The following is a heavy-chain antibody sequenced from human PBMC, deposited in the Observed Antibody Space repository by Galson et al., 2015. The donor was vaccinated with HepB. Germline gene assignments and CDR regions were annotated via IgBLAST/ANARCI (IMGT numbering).Heavy chain of an antibody. J-gene: IGHJ4*02. Sequence: ETLSLTCTVSGGSISSSSYYWGWIRQPPGKGLEWIGSIYYSGSTYYNPSLKSRVTLSVDTSKNQFSLKLSSVSTADTAVYYCAGSRGPRTPYDYWGQGTLVTVSS. D-gene: IGHD1-14*01. CDR3: AGSRGPRTPYDY. V-gene: IGHV4-39*01. CDR1: GGSISSSSYY. CDR2: IYYSGST.